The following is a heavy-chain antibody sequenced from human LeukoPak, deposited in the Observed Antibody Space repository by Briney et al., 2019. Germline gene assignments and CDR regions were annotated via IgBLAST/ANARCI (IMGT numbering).Heavy chain of an antibody. J-gene: IGHJ5*02. CDR3: AKGSTAGGGPRGADFDP. CDR1: GFTFSSYA. V-gene: IGHV3-23*01. Sequence: GGSLRLSCAASGFTFSSYAMSWVRQAPGKGLEWVSAISGSGGSTYYADSVKGRFSISRDNSKNTLYLQMNSLRAEDTAVYYCAKGSTAGGGPRGADFDPWGQGTLVTVSS. CDR2: ISGSGGST. D-gene: IGHD5/OR15-5a*01.